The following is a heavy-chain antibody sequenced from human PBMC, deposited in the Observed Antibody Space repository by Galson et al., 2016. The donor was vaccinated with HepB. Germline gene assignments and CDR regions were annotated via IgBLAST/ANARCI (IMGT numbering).Heavy chain of an antibody. V-gene: IGHV2-5*02. J-gene: IGHJ5*02. CDR2: IYWDDDK. CDR3: AHRNLYDSGSYVLDP. CDR1: GFSLSSSGVG. Sequence: PALVKPTQTLTLTCTLSGFSLSSSGVGVGWIRQPPGKALEWLALIYWDDDKRYSPSLKSRLTITKDTSKNQVVLTMTNMDPVDTATYYCAHRNLYDSGSYVLDPWGQGPLVTVSA. D-gene: IGHD3-10*01.